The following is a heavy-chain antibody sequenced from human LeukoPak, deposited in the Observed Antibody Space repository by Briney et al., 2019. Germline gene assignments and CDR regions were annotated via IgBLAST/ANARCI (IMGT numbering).Heavy chain of an antibody. CDR3: AKDGYGTVDY. Sequence: GGSLRLSCAASGFTFSSYAMSWVRQAPGKGLERVSGISGSGGGTYYADSVKGRFTISRDNSKNTLYLQMNSLRAEDTAVYYCAKDGYGTVDYWGQGTLVTVSS. CDR1: GFTFSSYA. D-gene: IGHD5-18*01. J-gene: IGHJ4*02. V-gene: IGHV3-23*01. CDR2: ISGSGGGT.